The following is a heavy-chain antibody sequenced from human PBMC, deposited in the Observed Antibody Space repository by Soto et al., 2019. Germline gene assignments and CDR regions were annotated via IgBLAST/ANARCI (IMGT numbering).Heavy chain of an antibody. CDR1: EFTVSKNY. CDR2: IFPGGGT. D-gene: IGHD3-10*01. V-gene: IGHV3-53*04. CDR3: ARCDYGWDDDYYYYMDV. J-gene: IGHJ6*03. Sequence: GGSLRLSCAASEFTVSKNYMSWVRQAPGKGLEWVSVIFPGGGTYYADSVKGRFAISRQNSKNTLYLQMNSLRAEDTAVYYCARCDYGWDDDYYYYMDVWGKGTTVTVSS.